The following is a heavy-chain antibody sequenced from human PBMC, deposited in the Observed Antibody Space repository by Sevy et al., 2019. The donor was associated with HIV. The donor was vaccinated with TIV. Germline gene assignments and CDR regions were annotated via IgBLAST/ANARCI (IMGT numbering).Heavy chain of an antibody. CDR2: YDPEDGET. D-gene: IGHD3-22*01. J-gene: IGHJ3*02. Sequence: ASVKVSCKVSGDSVSDLSRHWGRQAPGKGREWRGGYDPEDGETIYAQKFQGRVTMTEDTSTDTAYMGLSSLRSEDTAVYYCATSPDYYDSSRDAFDIWGQGTMVTVSS. CDR3: ATSPDYYDSSRDAFDI. CDR1: GDSVSDLS. V-gene: IGHV1-24*01.